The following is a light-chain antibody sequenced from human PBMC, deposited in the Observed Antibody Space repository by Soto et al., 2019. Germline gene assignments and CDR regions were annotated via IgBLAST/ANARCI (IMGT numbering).Light chain of an antibody. CDR1: QDIYGR. CDR3: QQYYGSPRS. CDR2: GAS. V-gene: IGKV1-39*01. J-gene: IGKJ4*01. Sequence: DILMTQSPSSLSASIGDRVTITCRASQDIYGRLNWYQQTRGRVPRLLIYGASNLESGVPSRFSGSGSGTDFTLTISGLQPEDFASYYCQQYYGSPRSFGGGTKVDIK.